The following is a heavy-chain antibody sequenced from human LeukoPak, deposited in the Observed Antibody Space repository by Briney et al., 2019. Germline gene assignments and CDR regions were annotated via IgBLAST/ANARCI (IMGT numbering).Heavy chain of an antibody. J-gene: IGHJ4*02. V-gene: IGHV1-2*02. CDR1: VYTFTGYY. CDR2: INPNSGGT. Sequence: ASVRVSSTASVYTFTGYYMHWVRQAPGQGLEWMGWINPNSGGTNYAQKFQGRVTMTRDTSISTAYMELSRLRSDDPAVYYCARVNYYYDSSGYYCYWGQGTLVTVSS. D-gene: IGHD3-22*01. CDR3: ARVNYYYDSSGYYCY.